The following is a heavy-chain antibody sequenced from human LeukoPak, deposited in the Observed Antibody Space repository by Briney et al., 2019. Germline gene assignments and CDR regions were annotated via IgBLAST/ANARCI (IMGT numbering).Heavy chain of an antibody. D-gene: IGHD1-26*01. V-gene: IGHV3-23*01. CDR3: AKCHSGNYYYGMDV. CDR2: ISGSGGST. Sequence: GGSLILSCVASGFTFSSYAMSWVRQAPGKGLEWVSVISGSGGSTYYADSVKGRFTISRDNSKNTLYLQMNSLRAEDTAVYYCAKCHSGNYYYGMDVWGQGTTVTVSS. J-gene: IGHJ6*02. CDR1: GFTFSSYA.